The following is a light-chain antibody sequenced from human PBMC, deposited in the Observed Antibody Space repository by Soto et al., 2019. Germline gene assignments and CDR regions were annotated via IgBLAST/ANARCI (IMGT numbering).Light chain of an antibody. J-gene: IGKJ2*01. CDR2: GAS. Sequence: EMVMTQSPATLSVSPGERVTLSCRASQSVSSNLAWYQQKPGQAPRLLIYGASTRATGIPARFSDSGSGAEFTLTISGLQSEDFAVYYCQQYNKWPYTFGQGTNLEIK. V-gene: IGKV3-15*01. CDR1: QSVSSN. CDR3: QQYNKWPYT.